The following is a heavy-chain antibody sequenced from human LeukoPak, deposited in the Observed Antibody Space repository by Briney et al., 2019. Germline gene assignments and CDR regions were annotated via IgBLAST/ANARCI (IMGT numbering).Heavy chain of an antibody. Sequence: PSETLSLTCTVSGGSISSYYWSWIRQPPGKGLEWIGYIYYSGSTNYNPSLKSRVTISVDTSKNQFSLKLSSVTAADTAAYYCASRSHDSSGYYYVAAFDIWGQGTMVTVSS. J-gene: IGHJ3*02. CDR2: IYYSGST. V-gene: IGHV4-59*01. D-gene: IGHD3-22*01. CDR3: ASRSHDSSGYYYVAAFDI. CDR1: GGSISSYY.